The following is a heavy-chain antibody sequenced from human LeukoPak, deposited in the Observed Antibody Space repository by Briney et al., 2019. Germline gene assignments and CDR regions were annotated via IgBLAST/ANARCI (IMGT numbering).Heavy chain of an antibody. CDR2: FDPEDDEI. Sequence: ASVKVSCKVSGYTLTELSMHWVRQAPGKGLEWMGGFDPEDDEIIYAQKFQGRVTMTEDTSTDTVHMELSSLRSEDTAVYYCVIHLVYYGSGSSAYWGQGTQVTVSS. J-gene: IGHJ4*02. D-gene: IGHD3-10*01. CDR3: VIHLVYYGSGSSAY. V-gene: IGHV1-24*01. CDR1: GYTLTELS.